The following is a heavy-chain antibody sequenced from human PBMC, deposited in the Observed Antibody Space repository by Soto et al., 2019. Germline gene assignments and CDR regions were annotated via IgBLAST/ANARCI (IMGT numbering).Heavy chain of an antibody. Sequence: VQLVESGGGLVQPGGSLRLSCAVSGFTLSDHYMDWVRQAPGKGLEWIGRTGNRANNYPTEYAASVAGRFTVSRDDSKSSVYLQMDSLRTDDTAVYFCTTPRGTGGYSAFDVWGQGTTVTVSS. J-gene: IGHJ3*01. CDR2: TGNRANNYPT. V-gene: IGHV3-72*01. CDR1: GFTLSDHY. D-gene: IGHD1-26*01. CDR3: TTPRGTGGYSAFDV.